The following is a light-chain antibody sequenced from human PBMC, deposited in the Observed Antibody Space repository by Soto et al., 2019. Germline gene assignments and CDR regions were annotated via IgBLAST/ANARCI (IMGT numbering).Light chain of an antibody. Sequence: DIQMTQSPSTLSASVGDRVTITCRASQSIRTWLAWYQQKPGKAPKVLIYAASTLQSGVPSRFSGSASGTDFSLTISSLQPDDFATYFCQQYQSYATFGQGTKVEIK. J-gene: IGKJ1*01. CDR1: QSIRTW. V-gene: IGKV1-5*01. CDR3: QQYQSYAT. CDR2: AAS.